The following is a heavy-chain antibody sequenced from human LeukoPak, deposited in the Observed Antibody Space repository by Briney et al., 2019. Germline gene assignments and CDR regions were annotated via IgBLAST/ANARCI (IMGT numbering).Heavy chain of an antibody. D-gene: IGHD3-10*01. CDR2: INGDGSGT. CDR3: AKDKGWFGELSYIDI. J-gene: IGHJ6*03. CDR1: GFTFSSYS. Sequence: GGSLRLSCAASGFTFSSYSMNWVRQAPGKGLVWVSRINGDGSGTGYADSVKGRFTISRDNSKNTLYLQMNSLRAEDTAVYYCAKDKGWFGELSYIDIWGKGTTVTISS. V-gene: IGHV3-74*01.